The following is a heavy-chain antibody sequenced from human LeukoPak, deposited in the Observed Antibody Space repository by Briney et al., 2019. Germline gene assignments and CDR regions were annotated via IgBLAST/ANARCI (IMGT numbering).Heavy chain of an antibody. CDR1: GFSINSYG. J-gene: IGHJ4*02. CDR2: IWYDGSNE. CDR3: AKDYYDSSDYNGSAGYFDY. Sequence: GRSLRLSCTASGFSINSYGMRWVRQAPGKGLEWVAVIWYDGSNENYADSVKGRFTISRDNSKNTLYLQMNSLRAEDTAVYYCAKDYYDSSDYNGSAGYFDYWGQGALVTVSS. V-gene: IGHV3-33*06. D-gene: IGHD3-22*01.